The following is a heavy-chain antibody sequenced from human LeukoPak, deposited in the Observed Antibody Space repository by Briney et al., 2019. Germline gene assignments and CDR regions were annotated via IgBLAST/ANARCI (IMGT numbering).Heavy chain of an antibody. V-gene: IGHV4-34*01. CDR2: INHSGST. CDR3: ARSLRGRGDY. J-gene: IGHJ4*02. D-gene: IGHD1-26*01. CDR1: GGSFSGYY. Sequence: SETLSLTCAVYGGSFSGYYWSWIRQPPGKGLEWIGEINHSGSTNYNPSLKSRVTISVDTSKNQFSLKLSSVTAADTAVYYCARSLRGRGDYWGQGTLVTVSS.